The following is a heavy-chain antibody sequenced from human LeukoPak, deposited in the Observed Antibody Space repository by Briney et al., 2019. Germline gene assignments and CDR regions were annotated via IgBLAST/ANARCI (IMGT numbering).Heavy chain of an antibody. V-gene: IGHV3-23*01. J-gene: IGHJ4*02. CDR2: ISGSGGST. Sequence: GGSLRLSCAASGFTFSSYAMRWLRHARGKGLEWFSAISGSGGSTYYADSVKGRFTISRDNSKNTLYLQMNSLRAEDTAVYYCAKLGGRSAIVDYWGQGTLVTVSS. D-gene: IGHD1-26*01. CDR1: GFTFSSYA. CDR3: AKLGGRSAIVDY.